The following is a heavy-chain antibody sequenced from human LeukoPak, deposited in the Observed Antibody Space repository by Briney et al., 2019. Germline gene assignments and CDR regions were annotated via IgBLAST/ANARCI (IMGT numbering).Heavy chain of an antibody. CDR1: GYTFTSYG. CDR2: ISAYNGNT. V-gene: IGHV1-18*01. J-gene: IGHJ4*02. Sequence: GASVKVSCKASGYTFTSYGISWVRQAPGQGLEWMGWISAYNGNTNYAQKLQGRVTMTTDTSTSTAYMELRSLRSDDTAVYYCARDTRSLTYYYDSSFTGSDYWGQGTLVTVSS. D-gene: IGHD3-22*01. CDR3: ARDTRSLTYYYDSSFTGSDY.